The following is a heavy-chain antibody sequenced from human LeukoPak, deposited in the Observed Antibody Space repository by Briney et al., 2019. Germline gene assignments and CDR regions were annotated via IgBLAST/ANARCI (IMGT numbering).Heavy chain of an antibody. D-gene: IGHD3-9*01. V-gene: IGHV3-21*01. CDR3: ARGKLLYFDFDY. CDR2: ISGSGGYR. CDR1: GFNFSDYY. J-gene: IGHJ4*02. Sequence: SGGSLRLSCAASGFNFSDYYINWVRQAPGKGLEWVSSISGSGGYRYYADSVKGRFTISRDNAKNSLYLQMNSLRAEDTAVYFCARGKLLYFDFDYWGQGTLVTVSS.